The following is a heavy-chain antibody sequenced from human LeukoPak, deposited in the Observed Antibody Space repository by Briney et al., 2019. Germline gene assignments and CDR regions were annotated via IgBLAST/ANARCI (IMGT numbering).Heavy chain of an antibody. D-gene: IGHD6-13*01. J-gene: IGHJ4*02. CDR3: AKSPSIAAAGTAFDY. CDR1: GFTFSSNA. Sequence: GGSLRLSCAASGFTFSSNAMSWVRQAPGKGLEWVSAISGSGGSTYYADSVKGRFTISRDNSKNTLYLQMNSLRAEDTAVYYCAKSPSIAAAGTAFDYWGQGTLVTVSS. CDR2: ISGSGGST. V-gene: IGHV3-23*01.